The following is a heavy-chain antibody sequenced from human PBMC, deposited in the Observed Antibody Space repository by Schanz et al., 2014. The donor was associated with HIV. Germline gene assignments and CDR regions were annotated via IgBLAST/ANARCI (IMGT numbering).Heavy chain of an antibody. Sequence: QVQLVESGGGVVQPGRSLRLSCAASGFTFSSYGMHWVRQAPGKGLECVASMSYDGRNEHYVDSVKGRFTISRDNSKNTLYLQMNSLRDEDTAVYYCAKTVLRFLDWPNANGGMDVWGLGTTVTVSS. D-gene: IGHD3-3*01. CDR3: AKTVLRFLDWPNANGGMDV. J-gene: IGHJ6*02. V-gene: IGHV3-33*06. CDR1: GFTFSSYG. CDR2: MSYDGRNE.